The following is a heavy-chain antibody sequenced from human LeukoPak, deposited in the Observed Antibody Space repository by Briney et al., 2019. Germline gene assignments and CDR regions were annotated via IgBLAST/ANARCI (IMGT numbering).Heavy chain of an antibody. D-gene: IGHD3-16*02. CDR3: ARGTMITFGGVIFDALSYYFDY. J-gene: IGHJ4*02. CDR2: ITSSSSYV. V-gene: IGHV3-21*01. CDR1: GFTFSSYN. Sequence: PGGSLRLSCEASGFTFSSYNMNWVRQAPGKRLEWVSSITSSSSYVFYADSVKGRFTISRDNAKNSLYLQMNSLRAEDTAVYYCARGTMITFGGVIFDALSYYFDYWGQGTLVTVSS.